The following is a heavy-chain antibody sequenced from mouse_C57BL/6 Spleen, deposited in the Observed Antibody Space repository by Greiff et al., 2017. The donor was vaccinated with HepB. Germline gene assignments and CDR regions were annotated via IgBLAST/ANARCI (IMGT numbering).Heavy chain of an antibody. CDR2: IYPGSGST. CDR3: ARRGDDGSSPY. V-gene: IGHV1-55*01. J-gene: IGHJ2*01. Sequence: QVQLQQPGAELVKPGASVKMSCKASGYTFTSYWITWVKQRPGQGLEWIGDIYPGSGSTNYNEKFKSKATLTVDTSSNTAYMQLSSLTTEDSAIYYCARRGDDGSSPYWGQGTTLTVSS. D-gene: IGHD1-1*01. CDR1: GYTFTSYW.